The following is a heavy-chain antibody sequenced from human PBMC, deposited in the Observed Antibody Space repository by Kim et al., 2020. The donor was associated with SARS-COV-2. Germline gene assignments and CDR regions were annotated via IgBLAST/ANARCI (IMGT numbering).Heavy chain of an antibody. V-gene: IGHV4-59*01. Sequence: YNPYRESRVTIAVDTSKNQFSLKLSSVTAADTAVYYCARVSSSWYNSLDYWGQGTLVTVSS. J-gene: IGHJ4*02. D-gene: IGHD6-13*01. CDR3: ARVSSSWYNSLDY.